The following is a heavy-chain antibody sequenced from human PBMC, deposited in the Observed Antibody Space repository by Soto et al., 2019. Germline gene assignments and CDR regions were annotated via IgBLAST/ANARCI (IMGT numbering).Heavy chain of an antibody. CDR3: ARGLNGYLYYFDY. D-gene: IGHD5-18*01. CDR1: GYTFTSYA. J-gene: IGHJ4*02. V-gene: IGHV1-3*01. CDR2: INAGNGNT. Sequence: ASVKVSCKASGYTFTSYAMRWVRQAPGQRLEWMGWINAGNGNTKYSQKFQGRVTITRDTSASTAYMELSSLRSEDTAVYYCARGLNGYLYYFDYWGQGTLVTVSS.